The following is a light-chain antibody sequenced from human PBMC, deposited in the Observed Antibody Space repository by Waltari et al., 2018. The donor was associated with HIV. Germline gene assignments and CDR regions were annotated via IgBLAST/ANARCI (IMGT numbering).Light chain of an antibody. Sequence: QXALXQXXSXSXSPGXXIXXXXXGXISDXGPYNLFSCYQQYPGRAPKXIIYEXXXRPSGVSDXFSXXXSXXXASLTVAXLKVEDEADYYCXSYAGGRXXXXFGGXTRLTV. J-gene: IGLJ2*01. V-gene: IGLV2-23*01. CDR3: XSYAGGRXXXX. CDR1: ISDXGPYNL. CDR2: EXX.